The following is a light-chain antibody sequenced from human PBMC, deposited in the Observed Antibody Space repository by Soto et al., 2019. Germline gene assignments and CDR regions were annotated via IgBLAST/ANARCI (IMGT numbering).Light chain of an antibody. CDR3: QQFSSYPRT. CDR1: QTVRNNY. V-gene: IGKV3-20*01. Sequence: EFVLTQSPGTLSLSPGERATLSCRASQTVRNNYLAWYQQKPGQAPKLLIHDASSRATGIPDRFSGGGSGTDFILTISRLEPEDFAVYYCQQFSSYPRTFGGGTKVDIK. CDR2: DAS. J-gene: IGKJ4*01.